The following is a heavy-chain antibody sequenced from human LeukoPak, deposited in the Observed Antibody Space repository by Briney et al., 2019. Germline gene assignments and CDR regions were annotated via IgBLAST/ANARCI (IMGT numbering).Heavy chain of an antibody. CDR1: GFTFDDYA. V-gene: IGHV3-9*01. D-gene: IGHD2-21*02. CDR3: AKDTGLLFGYFDY. CDR2: ISWNSGSI. Sequence: GGSLRLSCAASGFTFDDYAMHWVRQAPGKGLEWVSGISWNSGSIGCADSVKGRFTISRDNAKDSLYLQMNSLRAEDTALYYCAKDTGLLFGYFDYWGQGTLVTVSS. J-gene: IGHJ4*02.